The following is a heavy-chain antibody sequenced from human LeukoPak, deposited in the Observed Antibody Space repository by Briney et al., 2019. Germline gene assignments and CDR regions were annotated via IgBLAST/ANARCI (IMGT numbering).Heavy chain of an antibody. CDR2: ISGSGGST. J-gene: IGHJ4*02. D-gene: IGHD3-10*01. CDR3: AKGNRGYYGSAKEYYFDY. Sequence: GGTLRLSCAASGFTFSSYGMSWVRQAPGKGLEWVSAISGSGGSTYYADSVKGRFTISRDNSKNTLYLQMNSLRAEDTAVYYCAKGNRGYYGSAKEYYFDYWGQGTLVTVSS. V-gene: IGHV3-23*01. CDR1: GFTFSSYG.